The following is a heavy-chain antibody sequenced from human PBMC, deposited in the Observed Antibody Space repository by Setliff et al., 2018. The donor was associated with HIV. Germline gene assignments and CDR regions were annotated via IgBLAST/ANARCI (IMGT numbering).Heavy chain of an antibody. J-gene: IGHJ4*02. CDR1: GGSFSGYY. D-gene: IGHD5-18*01. CDR3: AWRRIQLWFGFDY. CDR2: INHSGST. V-gene: IGHV4-34*01. Sequence: PSETLSLTCAVYGGSFSGYYWSWIRQPPGKGLGWIGEINHSGSTNYNPSLKSRVTISVDTSKNQFSLKLSSVTAADTAVYYCAWRRIQLWFGFDYWGQGMLVTVSS.